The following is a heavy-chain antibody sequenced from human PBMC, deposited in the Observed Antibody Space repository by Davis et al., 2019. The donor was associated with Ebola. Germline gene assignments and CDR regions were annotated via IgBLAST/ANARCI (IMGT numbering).Heavy chain of an antibody. CDR3: AREIANGHHGMDV. CDR2: INQYGGEE. V-gene: IGHV3-7*01. CDR1: ALPLTDAW. J-gene: IGHJ6*02. Sequence: GESLKISCAVSALPLTDAWMGWVRQAPGKGLEWVANINQYGGEEYYVDSVKGRFTISRANAKNSLYLHLHSVGAEDTAIYYCAREIANGHHGMDVWGQGTTITVSS. D-gene: IGHD2-8*01.